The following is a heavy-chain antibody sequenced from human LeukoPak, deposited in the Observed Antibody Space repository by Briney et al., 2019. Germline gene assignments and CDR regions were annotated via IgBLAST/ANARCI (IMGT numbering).Heavy chain of an antibody. CDR1: GGSFSGYY. D-gene: IGHD3-22*01. CDR3: ARATVDSSGYYYVFHFDY. CDR2: INHSGST. Sequence: SETLSLTCAVYGGSFSGYYWSWIRHPPGKGLEWIVEINHSGSTNYNPSLKSRVTMSVDTSKNQFSLKLSSVTAADTAVYYCARATVDSSGYYYVFHFDYWGQGTLVTVSS. V-gene: IGHV4-34*01. J-gene: IGHJ4*02.